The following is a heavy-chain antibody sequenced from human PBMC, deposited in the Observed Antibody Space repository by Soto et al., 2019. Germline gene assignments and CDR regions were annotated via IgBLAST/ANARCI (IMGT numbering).Heavy chain of an antibody. CDR1: GGSISSYY. CDR3: ARDVGASELAFDY. CDR2: IYYSGST. V-gene: IGHV4-59*01. J-gene: IGHJ4*02. D-gene: IGHD3-16*01. Sequence: SETLSLTCTVSGGSISSYYWSWIRQPPVKGLEWIGYIYYSGSTNYNPSLKSRVTISVDTSKNQFSLKLSSVTAADTAVYYCARDVGASELAFDYWGQGTLVTVSS.